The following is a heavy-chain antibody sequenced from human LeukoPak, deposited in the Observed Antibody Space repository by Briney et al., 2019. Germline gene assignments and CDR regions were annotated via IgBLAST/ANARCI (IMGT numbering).Heavy chain of an antibody. CDR1: GGSISSSSYY. D-gene: IGHD4-11*01. Sequence: SESLSLTCTVPGGSISSSSYYWGWIRQPPGKGLEWMGSIYYSGSTYYNPSLKSRVTISVDTSKNPVSLKLSSVTAADTAVYYCASQGPFITVTRGLSFDYWGQGTLVTVSS. CDR3: ASQGPFITVTRGLSFDY. CDR2: IYYSGST. J-gene: IGHJ4*02. V-gene: IGHV4-39*01.